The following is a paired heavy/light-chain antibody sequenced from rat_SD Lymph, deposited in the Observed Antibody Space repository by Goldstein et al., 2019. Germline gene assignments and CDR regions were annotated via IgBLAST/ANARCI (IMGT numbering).Heavy chain of an antibody. Sequence: EVKLLESGGGLVQPGGSLRLSCAASGFTFTDFYMSWIRQPPGKAPEWLGVIRNKANGYTTEYNPSVKGRFTISRDNTQNILYLQMNTLRAEDTAIYYCARHLRRVPNWFAYWGQGTLVTVSS. V-gene: IGHV7-7*01. CDR3: ARHLRRVPNWFAY. D-gene: IGHD1-11*01. J-gene: IGHJ3*01. CDR2: IRNKANGYTT. CDR1: GFTFTDFY.
Light chain of an antibody. J-gene: IGKJ5*01. Sequence: DIQMTQSPASLSASLGETVSIECLASEGISNDLAWYQQKSGKSPQLLIYAASRLQDGVPSRFSGSGSGTRYSLKISGMQPEDEADYFCQQSYKYPLTFGSGTKLEIK. CDR2: AAS. V-gene: IGKV12S8*01. CDR3: QQSYKYPLT. CDR1: EGISND.